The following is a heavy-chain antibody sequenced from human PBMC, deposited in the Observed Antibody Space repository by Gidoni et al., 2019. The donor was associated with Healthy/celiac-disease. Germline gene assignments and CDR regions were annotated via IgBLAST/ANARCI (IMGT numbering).Heavy chain of an antibody. D-gene: IGHD1-20*01. CDR3: ARGGRITGTDQGSRFDY. CDR2: IWYDGSNK. J-gene: IGHJ4*02. CDR1: GFTFSSYG. Sequence: QVQLVESGGGVVQPGRSLRLSCAASGFTFSSYGMHWVRQAPGKGLEWVAVIWYDGSNKYYADSVKGRFTISRDNSKNTLYLQMNSLRAEDTAVYYCARGGRITGTDQGSRFDYWGQGTLVTVSS. V-gene: IGHV3-33*01.